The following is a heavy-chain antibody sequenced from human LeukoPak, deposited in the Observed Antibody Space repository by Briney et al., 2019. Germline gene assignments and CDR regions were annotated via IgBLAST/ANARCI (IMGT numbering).Heavy chain of an antibody. CDR3: AKARGYSYGHLDY. Sequence: GGSLRLTCAASGFTFSSYAMHWVRQAPGKGLEWVAVISYDGSNKYYADSVKGRFTISRDNAKNSLYLQMNSLRAEDTALYYCAKARGYSYGHLDYWGQGTLVTVSS. CDR1: GFTFSSYA. CDR2: ISYDGSNK. J-gene: IGHJ4*02. V-gene: IGHV3-30*04. D-gene: IGHD5-18*01.